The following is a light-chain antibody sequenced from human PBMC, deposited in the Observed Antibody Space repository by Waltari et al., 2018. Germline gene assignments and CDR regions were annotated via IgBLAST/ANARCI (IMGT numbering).Light chain of an antibody. CDR3: HQVNSYPLT. J-gene: IGKJ4*01. CDR1: QGISSY. V-gene: IGKV1-9*01. Sequence: DIQLTQSPSFLSASVGDRVTITCRARQGISSYLTWFQQKPGKAPKLLIYAASTLQSGVPSRFSGSGSGTEFTLTISSLQPEDFATYYCHQVNSYPLTFGGGTKVEIK. CDR2: AAS.